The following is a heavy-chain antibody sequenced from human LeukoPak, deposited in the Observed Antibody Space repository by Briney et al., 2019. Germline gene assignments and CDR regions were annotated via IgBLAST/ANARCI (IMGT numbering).Heavy chain of an antibody. CDR1: GFTFSSYA. Sequence: PGGPLRLSCAASGFTFSSYAMHWVRQAPGKGLEWVAVISYDGSNKYYADSVKGRFTISRDNSKNTLYLQMNSLRAEDTAVYYCARELIVDAFDIWGQRTMVTVSS. J-gene: IGHJ3*02. CDR2: ISYDGSNK. V-gene: IGHV3-30-3*01. D-gene: IGHD1-26*01. CDR3: ARELIVDAFDI.